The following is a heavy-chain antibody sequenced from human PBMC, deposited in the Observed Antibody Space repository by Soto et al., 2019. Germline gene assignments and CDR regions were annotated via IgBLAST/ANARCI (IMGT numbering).Heavy chain of an antibody. CDR2: IVPNVGTV. CDR3: ARRNTSRILRYFDN. Sequence: QMQLVQSGAEVKKPGSSVKVSCKASGGTLSSFINYPINSARQTPGQGLEWMGGIVPNVGTVNHAQKFRGRVTSTADKSTGTAYMEVSSLRSEATALYFCARRNTSRILRYFDNWGQGTLVTVSS. CDR1: GGTLSSFINYP. J-gene: IGHJ4*02. V-gene: IGHV1-69*06. D-gene: IGHD2-21*01.